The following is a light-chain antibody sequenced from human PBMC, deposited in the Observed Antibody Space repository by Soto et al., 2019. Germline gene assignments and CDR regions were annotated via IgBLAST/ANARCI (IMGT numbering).Light chain of an antibody. Sequence: QSALTQPASVSGSPGQSITISCTGTSSDVGAYDFVSWYQQHPGKAPKLIIYEVSHRPSGVSDRFSGSKSGNTASLTISGLQPDDEAHYYCSSFTSTSTYVFGTGTQLTVL. J-gene: IGLJ1*01. CDR3: SSFTSTSTYV. CDR1: SSDVGAYDF. CDR2: EVS. V-gene: IGLV2-14*01.